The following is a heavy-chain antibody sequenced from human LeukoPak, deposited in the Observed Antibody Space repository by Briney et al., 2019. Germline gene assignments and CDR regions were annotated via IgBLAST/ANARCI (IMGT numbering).Heavy chain of an antibody. V-gene: IGHV3-23*01. CDR1: GFTFSSYG. J-gene: IGHJ4*02. CDR3: AKEIVDWGSSAGDC. Sequence: GGTLRLSCAASGFTFSSYGMSWVRQAPGKGLEWVSAISGSGGSTYYADSVKGRFTISRDNSKNTLYLQMNSLRAEDTAVYYCAKEIVDWGSSAGDCWGQGTLVTVSS. D-gene: IGHD3/OR15-3a*01. CDR2: ISGSGGST.